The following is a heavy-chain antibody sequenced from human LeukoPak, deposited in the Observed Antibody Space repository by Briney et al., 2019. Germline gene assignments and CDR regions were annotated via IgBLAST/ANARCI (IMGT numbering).Heavy chain of an antibody. CDR1: VGTFSSYA. CDR2: IIPIFGTA. V-gene: IGHV1-69*13. D-gene: IGHD3-9*01. J-gene: IGHJ4*02. CDR3: AAFRYFDWLYPFDY. Sequence: ASVKVTCKASVGTFSSYAISWVRQAPGQGLGWMGGIIPIFGTANYAQKFQGRVTITADESTSTAYMELSSLRSEDTAVYYCAAFRYFDWLYPFDYWGQGTLVTVSS.